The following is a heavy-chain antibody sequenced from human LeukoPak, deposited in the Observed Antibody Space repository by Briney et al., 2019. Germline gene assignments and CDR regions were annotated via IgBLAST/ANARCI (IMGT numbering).Heavy chain of an antibody. V-gene: IGHV3-23*01. CDR2: IIGSGTVT. D-gene: IGHD2-15*01. J-gene: IGHJ4*02. Sequence: GGSLRLSCAASGFTFSNHAMNWVRQAPGKGLEWVSIIIGSGTVTYYADSVKGRFTISRDNSKNTLYLQMNSLRAEDTAVYYCAKTSVGEGRIIGSGYFDNWGQGTLVTVSS. CDR3: AKTSVGEGRIIGSGYFDN. CDR1: GFTFSNHA.